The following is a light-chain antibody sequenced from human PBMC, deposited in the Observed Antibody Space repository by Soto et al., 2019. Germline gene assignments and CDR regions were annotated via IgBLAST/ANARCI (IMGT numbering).Light chain of an antibody. CDR1: QSVSSN. CDR2: GAS. CDR3: QQCNNWPPWT. J-gene: IGKJ1*01. V-gene: IGKV3-15*01. Sequence: ELVMTQSPATLSVTPEERATLSCRASQSVSSNLAWYQQKPGQAPRHLIYGASTRATGIPARFSGSGSGTEFTLTISSLQSEDFAVYYCQQCNNWPPWTFGQGTKVEIK.